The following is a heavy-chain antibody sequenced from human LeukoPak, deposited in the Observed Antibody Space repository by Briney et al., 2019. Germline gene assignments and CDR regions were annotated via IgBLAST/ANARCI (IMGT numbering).Heavy chain of an antibody. D-gene: IGHD3-16*01. CDR1: GGSFSGYS. CDR3: ARHDRGDFDY. CDR2: INHSGGT. Sequence: SETLSLTCAVYGGSFSGYSWSWIRHPPGKGLEWIGEINHSGGTNYNPSLKSRVTISVDTSKNQFSLRLNSVTAADTAVYYCARHDRGDFDYWGQGTLVTVSS. J-gene: IGHJ4*02. V-gene: IGHV4-34*01.